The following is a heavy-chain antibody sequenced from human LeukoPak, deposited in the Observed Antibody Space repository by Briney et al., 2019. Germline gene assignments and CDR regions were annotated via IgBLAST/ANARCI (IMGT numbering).Heavy chain of an antibody. V-gene: IGHV1-2*04. CDR3: ARDCPSDGSSWYNYYYYYGMDV. CDR1: GYTFTGYY. J-gene: IGHJ6*02. Sequence: GASVKVSCKASGYTFTGYYMHWVRQAPGQGLEWMGWINPNSGGTNYAQKFQGWVTMTRDTSISTAYMELSRLRSDDTAVYYCARDCPSDGSSWYNYYYYYGMDVWGQGTTVTVSS. CDR2: INPNSGGT. D-gene: IGHD6-13*01.